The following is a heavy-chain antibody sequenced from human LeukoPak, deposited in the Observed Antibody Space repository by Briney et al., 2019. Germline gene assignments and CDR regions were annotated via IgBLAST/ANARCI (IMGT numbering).Heavy chain of an antibody. V-gene: IGHV1-18*01. CDR2: ISCNNGNT. J-gene: IGHJ4*02. CDR1: GYTFTSYG. D-gene: IGHD1-26*01. Sequence: ASVKVSCKASGYTFTSYGISWVRQAPGQGLEWMGWISCNNGNTNYAQKFQGRVTMTTDTSTSTAYMELRSLTSDDTAVYYCATDLPTTPDYFDYWGQGTLVTVSS. CDR3: ATDLPTTPDYFDY.